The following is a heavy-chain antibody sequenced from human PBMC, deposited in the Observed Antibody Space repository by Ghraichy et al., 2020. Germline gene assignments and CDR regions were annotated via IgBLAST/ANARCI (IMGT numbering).Heavy chain of an antibody. CDR3: TRIVVVPAATFYYGMDV. CDR1: GFTFGDYA. CDR2: IRSKAYGGTT. Sequence: GGSLRLSCTASGFTFGDYAMSWFRQAPGKGLEWVGFIRSKAYGGTTEYAASVKGRFTISRDDSKSIAYLQMNSLKTEDTAVYYCTRIVVVPAATFYYGMDVWGQGTMVTVSS. J-gene: IGHJ6*02. V-gene: IGHV3-49*03. D-gene: IGHD2-2*01.